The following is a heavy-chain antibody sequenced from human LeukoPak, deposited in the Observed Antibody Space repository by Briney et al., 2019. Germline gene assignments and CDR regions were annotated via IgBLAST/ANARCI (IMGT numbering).Heavy chain of an antibody. CDR2: ISSSGSTI. V-gene: IGHV3-11*01. CDR1: GGSFSGYY. Sequence: LSLTCAVYGGSFSGYYWSWIRQPPGKGLEWVSYISSSGSTIYYADSVKGRFTISRDNAKNSLYLQMNSLRAEDTAVYYCARGEDTIFGVVIRYYGMDVWGQGTTVTVSS. CDR3: ARGEDTIFGVVIRYYGMDV. J-gene: IGHJ6*02. D-gene: IGHD3-3*01.